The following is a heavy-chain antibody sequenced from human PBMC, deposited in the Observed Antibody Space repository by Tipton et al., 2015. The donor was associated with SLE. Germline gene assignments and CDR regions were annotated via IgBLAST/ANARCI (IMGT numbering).Heavy chain of an antibody. D-gene: IGHD3-22*01. CDR1: GGSISSSSFY. V-gene: IGHV4-39*07. J-gene: IGHJ2*01. Sequence: GLVKPSETLSLTCTVSGGSISSSSFYWGWIRQPPGKGLEWIGSFYYGKSTFYNPSPKSRVTISVDTSTNRLSLQLSSVTAADTAVYYCAGDSSGSYYDRGGYYQLANRHF. CDR3: AGDSSGSYYDRGGYYQLANRHF. CDR2: FYYGKST.